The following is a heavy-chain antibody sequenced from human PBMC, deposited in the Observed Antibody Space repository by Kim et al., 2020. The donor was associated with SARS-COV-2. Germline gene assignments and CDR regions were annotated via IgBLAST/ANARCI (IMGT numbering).Heavy chain of an antibody. CDR2: ISSSSSYI. J-gene: IGHJ4*02. CDR1: GFTFSSYS. D-gene: IGHD3-16*02. CDR3: ARDFYDYVWGSYRQTSPNDY. Sequence: GGSLRLSCAASGFTFSSYSMNWVRQAPGKGLEWVSSISSSSSYIYYADSVKGRLTISRDNAKNSLYLQMNSLRAEDTAGYYCARDFYDYVWGSYRQTSPNDYWGQGTLVTVAS. V-gene: IGHV3-21*01.